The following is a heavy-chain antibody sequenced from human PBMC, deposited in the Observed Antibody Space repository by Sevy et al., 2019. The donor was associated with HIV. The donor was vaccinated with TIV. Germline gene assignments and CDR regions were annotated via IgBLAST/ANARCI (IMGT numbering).Heavy chain of an antibody. CDR1: GFTFDDYA. CDR2: ISWNSGSI. D-gene: IGHD3-22*01. V-gene: IGHV3-9*01. Sequence: GGSLRLSCAASGFTFDDYAMHWVRQAPGKGLEWVSGISWNSGSIGYADSVKGRFNISSDNANNYLNLQMNSLRAEAKALYYCEKAEAPTRYYNDSEPYWGQGTLVTVSS. J-gene: IGHJ4*02. CDR3: EKAEAPTRYYNDSEPY.